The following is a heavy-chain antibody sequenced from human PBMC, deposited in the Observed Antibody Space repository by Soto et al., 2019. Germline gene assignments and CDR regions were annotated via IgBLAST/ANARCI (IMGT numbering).Heavy chain of an antibody. CDR3: TKGPLQWLAPPGSY. J-gene: IGHJ4*02. CDR2: VSATGGST. CDR1: GFIFRNYA. Sequence: LRLSCAASGFIFRNYAMSWVRQAPGKGLEWVSGVSATGGSTYYAQSVKGRFTVSRDNSKNTLFLQMNSLRVEDTAVYYCTKGPLQWLAPPGSYWGQGTLVTVSS. V-gene: IGHV3-23*01. D-gene: IGHD6-19*01.